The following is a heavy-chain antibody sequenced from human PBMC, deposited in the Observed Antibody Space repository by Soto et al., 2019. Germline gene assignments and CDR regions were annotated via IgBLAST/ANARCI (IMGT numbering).Heavy chain of an antibody. CDR2: IYYSGST. J-gene: IGHJ4*02. Sequence: SETLSLTCTVSGGSISSSSYYWGWIRQPPGKGLEWIGSIYYSGSTYYNPSLKSRVTISVDTSKNQLSLKLSSVTAADTAVYYCARQEGDYGDYVLAYWGQGTLVTVSS. D-gene: IGHD4-17*01. V-gene: IGHV4-39*01. CDR3: ARQEGDYGDYVLAY. CDR1: GGSISSSSYY.